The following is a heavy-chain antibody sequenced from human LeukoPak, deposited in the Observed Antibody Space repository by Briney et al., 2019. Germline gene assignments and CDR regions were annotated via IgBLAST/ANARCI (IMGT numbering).Heavy chain of an antibody. D-gene: IGHD4-23*01. J-gene: IGHJ4*02. Sequence: GGSLRLSCVASGFTFSNYAMHWVRKAPGKGLEWVGVKSYDGSKKDYADSVKGRFTIYRDNSKNTLYLQMNSLRAEDTAVYYCARGARKGDDYGGFFDYWGQGTLVTVSS. CDR2: KSYDGSKK. CDR3: ARGARKGDDYGGFFDY. V-gene: IGHV3-30*04. CDR1: GFTFSNYA.